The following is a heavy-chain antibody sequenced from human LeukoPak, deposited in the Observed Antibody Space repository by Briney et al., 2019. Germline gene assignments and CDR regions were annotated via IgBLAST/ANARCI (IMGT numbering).Heavy chain of an antibody. J-gene: IGHJ3*02. CDR1: GYTFTSYD. CDR2: MNPNSGNT. V-gene: IGHV1-8*01. D-gene: IGHD3-22*01. Sequence: ASVKVSCKASGYTFTSYDINWVRQATGQGLEWMGWMNPNSGNTGYAQKFQGRVTMTRNTSISTAYMELSSLRSEDTAVYYCARASPMYYYDSSGPIVAAFDIWGQGTMVTVSS. CDR3: ARASPMYYYDSSGPIVAAFDI.